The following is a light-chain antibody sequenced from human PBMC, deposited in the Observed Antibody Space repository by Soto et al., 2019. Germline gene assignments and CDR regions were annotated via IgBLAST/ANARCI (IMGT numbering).Light chain of an antibody. CDR3: RQSYITPLT. V-gene: IGKV1-39*01. J-gene: IGKJ3*01. CDR1: QSISSY. Sequence: DIQMTQSPSSLSASVGDRVTITCRASQSISSYFYWYQQKPGKAPKLLIYAASSLQSGVPSRFSSSGSGTNYTPTISSLQPEDFATYYCRQSYITPLTFGPGTKVDIK. CDR2: AAS.